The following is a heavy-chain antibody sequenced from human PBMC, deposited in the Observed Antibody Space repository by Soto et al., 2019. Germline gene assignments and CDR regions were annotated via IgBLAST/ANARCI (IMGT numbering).Heavy chain of an antibody. Sequence: PSVKVSCKASGYTFTSYAMHWVRQAPGQRLEWMGWINAGNGNTKYSQKFQGRVTITRDTSASTAYMELSSLRSEDTAVYYCARSPLAADSSGWYHYWGQGTLVTVSS. CDR3: ARSPLAADSSGWYHY. CDR1: GYTFTSYA. J-gene: IGHJ4*02. D-gene: IGHD6-19*01. V-gene: IGHV1-3*01. CDR2: INAGNGNT.